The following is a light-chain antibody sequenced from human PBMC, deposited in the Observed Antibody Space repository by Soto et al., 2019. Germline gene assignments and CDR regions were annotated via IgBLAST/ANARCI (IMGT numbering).Light chain of an antibody. CDR3: QQYGSSPMT. V-gene: IGKV3-20*01. CDR2: GAS. CDR1: QSVSSNY. J-gene: IGKJ5*01. Sequence: ELVLTQSPGTLSLSPGERATLPCRASQSVSSNYLAWYQQKPGQAPRLLIYGASSRATGIPDRFSGSGSGTDFTLTISRLEPEDFAVYYCQQYGSSPMTFGQGTRLEIK.